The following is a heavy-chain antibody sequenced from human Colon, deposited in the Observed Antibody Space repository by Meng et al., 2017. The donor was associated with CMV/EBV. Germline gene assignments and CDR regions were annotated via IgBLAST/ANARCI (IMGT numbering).Heavy chain of an antibody. CDR2: IKQDGNEE. D-gene: IGHD3-22*01. CDR1: GFTFSRYW. CDR3: ARDVESSGYWNWFDP. V-gene: IGHV3-7*01. Sequence: GGSLRLSCAASGFTFSRYWMSWVRQAPGKGLEWVANIKQDGNEEYYVDSVRGRFTISRDNAKNSLYLEMNSLRAEDTAVYYCARDVESSGYWNWFDPWGQGTLVTVSS. J-gene: IGHJ5*02.